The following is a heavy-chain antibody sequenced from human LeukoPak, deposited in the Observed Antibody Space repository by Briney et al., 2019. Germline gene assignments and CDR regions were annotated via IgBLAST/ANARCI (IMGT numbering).Heavy chain of an antibody. D-gene: IGHD2-8*01. CDR3: ARADLVMGPL. Sequence: VASVKVSCKASGYTFTSYYMHWVRQAPGQGLEWMGIINPSGGSTSYAQKFQGRVTMTRDMSMSTVYMELSSLRSEDTAVYYCARADLVMGPLWGQRTLVTVSP. V-gene: IGHV1-46*01. CDR2: INPSGGST. CDR1: GYTFTSYY. J-gene: IGHJ4*02.